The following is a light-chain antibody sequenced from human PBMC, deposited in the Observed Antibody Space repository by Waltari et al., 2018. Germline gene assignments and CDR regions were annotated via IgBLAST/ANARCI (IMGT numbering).Light chain of an antibody. CDR2: DVS. V-gene: IGLV2-14*03. Sequence: QSALTQPASVSGSPGQSITISCPGTSSDVGGYNYVSWYQQHPGKAPKLMIYDVSNRPSGVSNRFSGSKSGNTASLTISGLQAEDEAHYYCNSYTRSKTWVFGGGTDLTVL. J-gene: IGLJ3*02. CDR3: NSYTRSKTWV. CDR1: SSDVGGYNY.